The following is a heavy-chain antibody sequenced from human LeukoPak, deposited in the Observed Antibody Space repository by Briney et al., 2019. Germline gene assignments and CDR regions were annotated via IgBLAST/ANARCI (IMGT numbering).Heavy chain of an antibody. CDR3: ARVPLGYCSSTSCYTNFDY. V-gene: IGHV3-7*01. D-gene: IGHD2-2*02. Sequence: GGSLRLSCAASGFTFSSYWMSWVRQAPGKGLEWVANIKQDGSEKYYVDSVKGRFTFSRDNAKNSLYLQMNSLRAEDTAVYYCARVPLGYCSSTSCYTNFDYWGQGTLVTVSS. J-gene: IGHJ4*02. CDR2: IKQDGSEK. CDR1: GFTFSSYW.